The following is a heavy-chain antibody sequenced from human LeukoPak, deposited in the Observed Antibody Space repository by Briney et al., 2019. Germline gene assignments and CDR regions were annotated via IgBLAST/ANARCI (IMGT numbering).Heavy chain of an antibody. Sequence: GGSLRLSCAASGFTFSNFWMHWVRQAPGKGLVWVALIYGDGSFTRYADSVKGRFTISRDNAKNTLNLQMNSLRAEDTAIYYCARDSSHYLGSSDYWGQGTLVTVSS. CDR2: IYGDGSFT. V-gene: IGHV3-74*01. CDR3: ARDSSHYLGSSDY. D-gene: IGHD6-6*01. J-gene: IGHJ4*02. CDR1: GFTFSNFW.